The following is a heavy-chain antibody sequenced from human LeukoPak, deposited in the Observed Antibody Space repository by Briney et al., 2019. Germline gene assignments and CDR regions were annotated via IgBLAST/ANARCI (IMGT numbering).Heavy chain of an antibody. Sequence: GGSLRLSCAASGLTFSSRWMSWVRQAPGKGLEWVGNIQPDGREQYPVDSVKGRFTISRDNAKNTLYLQMNSLRAEDTAVYYCARDNINWFDPWGQGTLVTVSS. CDR1: GLTFSSRW. CDR2: IQPDGREQ. J-gene: IGHJ5*02. CDR3: ARDNINWFDP. V-gene: IGHV3-7*01.